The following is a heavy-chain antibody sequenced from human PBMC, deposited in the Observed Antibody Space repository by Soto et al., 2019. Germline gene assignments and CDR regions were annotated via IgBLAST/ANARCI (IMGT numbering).Heavy chain of an antibody. D-gene: IGHD6-19*01. CDR1: GGSFSGYY. CDR2: INHSGST. CDR3: ARGSLGYSSGWYGWFDP. Sequence: QVQLQQWGAGLLKPSETLSLTCAVYGGSFSGYYWSWIRQPPGKGLEWIGEINHSGSTNYNPSLKSRVTISVDTAQNQFSLKLSSVTAADTAVYYCARGSLGYSSGWYGWFDPWGQGTLVTVSS. V-gene: IGHV4-34*01. J-gene: IGHJ5*02.